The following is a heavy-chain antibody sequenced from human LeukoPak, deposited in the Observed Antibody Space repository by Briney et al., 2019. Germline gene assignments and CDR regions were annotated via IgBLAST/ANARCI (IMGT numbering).Heavy chain of an antibody. Sequence: GGSLRLSCAASGFTFSSYGMHGVRQAPGKGLEWVAFIRYDGSNKYYADSVKGRFAISRDNSKNTLYLQMNSLRAEDTAVYYCAKDTTPPKAGFDPWGQGTLVTVSS. J-gene: IGHJ5*02. CDR2: IRYDGSNK. D-gene: IGHD1-14*01. CDR3: AKDTTPPKAGFDP. V-gene: IGHV3-30*02. CDR1: GFTFSSYG.